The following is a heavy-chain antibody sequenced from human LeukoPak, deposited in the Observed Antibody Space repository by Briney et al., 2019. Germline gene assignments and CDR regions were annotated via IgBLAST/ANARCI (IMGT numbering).Heavy chain of an antibody. J-gene: IGHJ5*02. CDR2: IKQDGSEK. D-gene: IGHD1-26*01. V-gene: IGHV3-7*03. CDR1: GFTFSSDW. CDR3: ARQGALKVGATWTNWFDP. Sequence: GGSLRLSCAASGFTFSSDWMSWVRQAPGKGLEWVANIKQDGSEKYYVDSVKGRFTISRDNAKNSLYLQMNSLRAEDTAVYYCARQGALKVGATWTNWFDPWGQGTLVTVSS.